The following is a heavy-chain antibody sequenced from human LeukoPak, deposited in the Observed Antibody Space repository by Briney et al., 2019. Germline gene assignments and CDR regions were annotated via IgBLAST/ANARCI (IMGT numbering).Heavy chain of an antibody. CDR1: GGSISSYY. CDR3: ARALFLGYCSGGSCYSDAFDI. V-gene: IGHV4-4*07. D-gene: IGHD2-15*01. Sequence: KPSETLSLTCTVSGGSISSYYWSWIRQPAGKGLEWIGRMYTSGSTNYNPSLKSRVSMSVDTSKNQFSLKVSSVTAADTAVYYCARALFLGYCSGGSCYSDAFDIWGQGTMVTVSS. J-gene: IGHJ3*02. CDR2: MYTSGST.